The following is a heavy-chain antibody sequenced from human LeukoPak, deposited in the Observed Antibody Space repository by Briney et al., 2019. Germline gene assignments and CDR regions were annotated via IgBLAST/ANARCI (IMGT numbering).Heavy chain of an antibody. CDR2: ISGSGATT. CDR3: AKVAYSSGSGFDP. CDR1: GFPFSSYA. J-gene: IGHJ5*02. Sequence: GGSLRLSCAASGFPFSSYAMSWVRQAPGKGLEWVSAISGSGATTYYVDSVKGRFTVSRDNSKNTLYLQMNSLRAEDTAVYYCAKVAYSSGSGFDPWGQGTLVTVSS. D-gene: IGHD6-19*01. V-gene: IGHV3-23*01.